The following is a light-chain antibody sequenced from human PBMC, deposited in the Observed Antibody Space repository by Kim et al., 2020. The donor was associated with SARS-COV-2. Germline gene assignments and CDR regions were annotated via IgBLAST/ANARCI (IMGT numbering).Light chain of an antibody. CDR2: DVT. J-gene: IGLJ2*01. Sequence: QSITISCTGTSRDVGGHDYVSWYQHHPGKVPKALIYDVTGRSSGVSHRFSGSKSGNTASLIISGLQAEDEGDYYCSSYTSTNSLIFGGGTKVTVL. V-gene: IGLV2-14*03. CDR1: SRDVGGHDY. CDR3: SSYTSTNSLI.